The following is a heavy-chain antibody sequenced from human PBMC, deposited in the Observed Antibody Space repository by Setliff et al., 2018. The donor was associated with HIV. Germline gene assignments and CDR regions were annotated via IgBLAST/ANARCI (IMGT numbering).Heavy chain of an antibody. CDR3: ARASRWGSIPFDY. Sequence: PSETLSLTCTVSGVSISSDGYYWSWVRQHPGKGLEWIGYIYNSGGTYYNPSLKSRITMSIDTSKNQFSLKLNSVTAADTAVYFCARASRWGSIPFDYWGQGTLVTVSS. D-gene: IGHD2-21*01. J-gene: IGHJ4*02. V-gene: IGHV4-31*03. CDR1: GVSISSDGYY. CDR2: IYNSGGT.